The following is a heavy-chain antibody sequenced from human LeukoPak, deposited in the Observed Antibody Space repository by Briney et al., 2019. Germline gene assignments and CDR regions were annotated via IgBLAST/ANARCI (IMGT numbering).Heavy chain of an antibody. D-gene: IGHD3-22*01. Sequence: SGGSLRLSCAASGFTFSSYAVSWVRQAPGKGLEWVSAISGSGGSTYYADSVKGRFTISRDNSKNTLYLQMNSLRAEDTAVYYCAKVYDSSGYYLYYYYGMDVWGQGTTVTVSS. V-gene: IGHV3-23*01. CDR2: ISGSGGST. CDR3: AKVYDSSGYYLYYYYGMDV. CDR1: GFTFSSYA. J-gene: IGHJ6*02.